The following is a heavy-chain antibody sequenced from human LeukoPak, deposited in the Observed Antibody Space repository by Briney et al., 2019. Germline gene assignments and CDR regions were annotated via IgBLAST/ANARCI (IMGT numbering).Heavy chain of an antibody. Sequence: GGSLRLSCAASQFTFNNFPMHWVRQAPGKGLEWVATIAYDGTNIFYADSVRGRFTISRDNSKNTLFLQMSSLRAEDTALYYCAKDLTLYGDFPYFDSWGQGTLVTVSS. V-gene: IGHV3-30-3*01. CDR1: QFTFNNFP. CDR2: IAYDGTNI. D-gene: IGHD4-17*01. CDR3: AKDLTLYGDFPYFDS. J-gene: IGHJ4*02.